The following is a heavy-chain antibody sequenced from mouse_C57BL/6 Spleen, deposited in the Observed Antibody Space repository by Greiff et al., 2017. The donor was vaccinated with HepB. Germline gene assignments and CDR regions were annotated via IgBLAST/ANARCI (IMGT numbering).Heavy chain of an antibody. CDR2: INPSTGGT. Sequence: EVMLVESGPELVKPGASVKISCKASGYSFTGYYMNWVKQSPEKSLEWIGEINPSTGGTTYNQKFKAKATLTVDKSSSTAYMQLKSLTSEDSAVYYCAREKWRYGYDGDYFDYWGQGTTLTVSS. CDR3: AREKWRYGYDGDYFDY. D-gene: IGHD2-2*01. J-gene: IGHJ2*01. CDR1: GYSFTGYY. V-gene: IGHV1-42*01.